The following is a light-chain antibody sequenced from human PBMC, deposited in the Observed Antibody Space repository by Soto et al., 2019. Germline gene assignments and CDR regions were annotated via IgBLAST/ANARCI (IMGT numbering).Light chain of an antibody. CDR3: AAWDDSLNGVV. CDR1: STNIGSNT. J-gene: IGLJ2*01. Sequence: QSVLTQPPSASGTPGQRVTISCSGSSTNIGSNTVNWYQQLPGTAPKLLIYSNNQQPPGVPDRFSGSKSGTSASLAISGLQYEDEADDYCAAWDDSLNGVVFGGGTKLTVL. CDR2: SNN. V-gene: IGLV1-44*01.